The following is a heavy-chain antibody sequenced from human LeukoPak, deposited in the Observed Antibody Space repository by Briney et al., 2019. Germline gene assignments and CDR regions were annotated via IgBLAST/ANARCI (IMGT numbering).Heavy chain of an antibody. CDR1: GFNFGAYS. D-gene: IGHD2-2*01. Sequence: GGSPRLSCAASGFNFGAYSMSWVRQAPGKGLEWVTYMKEDGSEIFYVDSVKGRFTISRDNAKNSLYLQMNSLRAEDTAVYYCARPRGCGTTRCNNFDYWGQGTLVTVSS. CDR3: ARPRGCGTTRCNNFDY. V-gene: IGHV3-7*01. CDR2: MKEDGSEI. J-gene: IGHJ4*02.